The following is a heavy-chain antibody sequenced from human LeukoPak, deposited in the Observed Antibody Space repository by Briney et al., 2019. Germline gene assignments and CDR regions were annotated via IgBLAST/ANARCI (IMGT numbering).Heavy chain of an antibody. CDR3: AREIVGAVGFDY. Sequence: PGGSLRLSCAASGFTFSDYYMSWIRQAPGKGLEWVSYISSSSSYTNYADSVKGRFTISRDNAKNSLYLQMNSLRAEDTAVYYCAREIVGAVGFDYWGQGTLVTVFS. CDR1: GFTFSDYY. V-gene: IGHV3-11*05. D-gene: IGHD1-26*01. J-gene: IGHJ4*02. CDR2: ISSSSSYT.